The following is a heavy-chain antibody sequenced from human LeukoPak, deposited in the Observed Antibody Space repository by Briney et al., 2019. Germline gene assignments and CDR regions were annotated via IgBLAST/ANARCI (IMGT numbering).Heavy chain of an antibody. V-gene: IGHV3-7*01. CDR3: ARDRVTTSSWPRVEYYYMDV. J-gene: IGHJ6*03. D-gene: IGHD4-11*01. Sequence: GGSLRLSCAASGFTFNNYWMSWVRQAPGKGLEWVANIKQDGSEKYYVDSVKGRFTISRDNARNSLYLQMNSLRAEDTAVYYCARDRVTTSSWPRVEYYYMDVWGKGTTVTISS. CDR1: GFTFNNYW. CDR2: IKQDGSEK.